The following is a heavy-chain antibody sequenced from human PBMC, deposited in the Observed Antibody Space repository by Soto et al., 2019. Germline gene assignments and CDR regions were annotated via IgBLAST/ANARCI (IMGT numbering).Heavy chain of an antibody. V-gene: IGHV4-38-2*01. D-gene: IGHD3-22*01. CDR2: IYHRGAT. CDR3: ARYQSDSSGHDDER. J-gene: IGHJ4*02. CDR1: GSSINRGDY. Sequence: ASLSLPCSVRGSSINRGDYWCWIRQAPGKGREWLGSIYHRGATYYAPSLKARAAISLDTSNNHFTLRLTSVTVADTAIYYCARYQSDSSGHDDERWGQGALVTVSS.